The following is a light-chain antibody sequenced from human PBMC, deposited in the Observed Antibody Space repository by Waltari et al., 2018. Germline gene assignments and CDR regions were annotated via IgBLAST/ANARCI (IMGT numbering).Light chain of an antibody. Sequence: QSALTQPASVSGSPGQSITISCTGSSRAVGCYSLVSWYQQHPGRAPKLLIYAVAKRPSGISHRFSGSKSGNTASLTISGLQGEDEADYYCCSYAGSSSSSVVFGTGTKVIVL. V-gene: IGLV2-23*02. CDR1: SRAVGCYSL. J-gene: IGLJ1*01. CDR3: CSYAGSSSSSVV. CDR2: AVA.